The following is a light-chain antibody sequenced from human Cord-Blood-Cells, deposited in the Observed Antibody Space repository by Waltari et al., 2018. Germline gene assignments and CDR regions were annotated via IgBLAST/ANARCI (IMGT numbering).Light chain of an antibody. CDR1: QGISSY. Sequence: DIQLTQSPSFLSASVGDRVTITCRASQGISSYLAWYQQKPGKAPKLLIYAASTLQSGVPSRFGGSGSGTEFTLTISSLQPEDFATYYCQQLNSYHTFGQGTKLEIK. CDR2: AAS. V-gene: IGKV1-9*01. CDR3: QQLNSYHT. J-gene: IGKJ2*01.